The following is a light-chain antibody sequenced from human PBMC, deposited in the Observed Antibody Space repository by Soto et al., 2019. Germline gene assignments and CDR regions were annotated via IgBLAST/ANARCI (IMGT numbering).Light chain of an antibody. V-gene: IGKV3-15*01. CDR2: GAS. J-gene: IGKJ5*01. CDR3: QQRRSWPPTIT. CDR1: RSVSSN. Sequence: EIVMTQSPATLSVSPGERATLSCRASRSVSSNLAWYQQKPGQAPRLLIYGASTRATGIPARFSGSGSGTEFTLTISSLEPEDFAVYYCQQRRSWPPTITFGQGTRLEI.